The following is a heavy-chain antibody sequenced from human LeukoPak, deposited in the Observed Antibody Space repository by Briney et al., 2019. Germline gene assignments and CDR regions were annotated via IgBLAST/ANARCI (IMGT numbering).Heavy chain of an antibody. J-gene: IGHJ4*02. CDR2: INNDGSST. D-gene: IGHD2-15*01. Sequence: GGSLRLSCAASGYTFGSYWMYWVRQAPGKGLVWVSRINNDGSSTIYADSVKGRFTISRDNAKNTLYLQMNSLRAEDTAVYYCAKGTLPDYWGQGTLVTVSS. CDR1: GYTFGSYW. V-gene: IGHV3-74*01. CDR3: AKGTLPDY.